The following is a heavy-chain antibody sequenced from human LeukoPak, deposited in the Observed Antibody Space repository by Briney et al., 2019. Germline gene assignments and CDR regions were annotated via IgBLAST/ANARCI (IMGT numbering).Heavy chain of an antibody. J-gene: IGHJ4*02. CDR1: GYTFTVYY. D-gene: IGHD2-2*01. CDR3: ATRGVTAARLDY. Sequence: ASVKVSCKASGYTFTVYYMHWVRQAPGQGPEWMGWISTSNGDKNYLQTLQGRITLTIDTSTTTAYMELRSLTSDDTAVYYCATRGVTAARLDYWGQGTLVTVSS. V-gene: IGHV1/OR15-2*01. CDR2: ISTSNGDK.